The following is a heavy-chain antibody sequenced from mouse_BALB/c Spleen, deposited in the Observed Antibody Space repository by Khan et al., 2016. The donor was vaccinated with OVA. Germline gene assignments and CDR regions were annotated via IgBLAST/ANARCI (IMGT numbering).Heavy chain of an antibody. CDR2: INPSNGYT. Sequence: QVQLKESGAELARPGASVKMSCKASGYTFTSYTIHWIKLRPGQGLEWIGYINPSNGYTTYNQKFKDKATLTADKSSTTAYMQLSSLTSDDSAVYDCGREGGEYRKDGGFAYWGQGTLVTVPA. CDR1: GYTFTSYT. CDR3: GREGGEYRKDGGFAY. J-gene: IGHJ3*01. D-gene: IGHD2-14*01. V-gene: IGHV1-4*01.